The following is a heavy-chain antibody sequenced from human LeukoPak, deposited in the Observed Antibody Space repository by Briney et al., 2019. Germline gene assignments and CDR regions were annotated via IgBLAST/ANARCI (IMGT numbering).Heavy chain of an antibody. CDR2: ISSSSSYI. J-gene: IGHJ6*03. V-gene: IGHV3-21*01. CDR1: GFTFSSYS. D-gene: IGHD2-15*01. Sequence: PGGSLRLSCAASGFTFSSYSMNWVRQAPGKGLEWVSSISSSSSYIYYADSVKGRFTISRDNAKNSLYLQMNSLRAEDTAVYYCARDECGGSCYSLGYMDVWGKGTTVTVSS. CDR3: ARDECGGSCYSLGYMDV.